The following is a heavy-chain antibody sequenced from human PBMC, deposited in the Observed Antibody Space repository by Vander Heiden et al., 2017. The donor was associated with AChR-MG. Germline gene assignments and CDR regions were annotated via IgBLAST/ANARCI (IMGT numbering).Heavy chain of an antibody. V-gene: IGHV3-66*01. CDR2: IYSGGST. CDR3: AREVRRAIAAARPNWFDP. Sequence: EVQLVESGGGLVQPGGSLRPSCAASGFTVSSNYVGWVRQAPGKGLEWVSVIYSGGSTYYADSVKGRFTISRDNSKNTLYLQMNSLRAEDTAVYYCAREVRRAIAAARPNWFDPWGQGTLVTVSS. J-gene: IGHJ5*02. CDR1: GFTVSSNY. D-gene: IGHD6-13*01.